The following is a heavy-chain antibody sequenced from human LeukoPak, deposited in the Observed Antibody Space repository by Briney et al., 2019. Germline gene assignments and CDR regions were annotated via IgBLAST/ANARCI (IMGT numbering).Heavy chain of an antibody. CDR1: GFTFSSYW. Sequence: PGGSLRLSCAASGFTFSSYWMSWVRQAPGKGLEWVANIKQDGSEKYYVDSVKGRFTISRDNAKNSLYLQMNSLRAEDTAVYYCARFSTGSGSYHIPKEPYYYYMDVWGKGTTVTISS. CDR3: ARFSTGSGSYHIPKEPYYYYMDV. D-gene: IGHD3-10*01. J-gene: IGHJ6*03. CDR2: IKQDGSEK. V-gene: IGHV3-7*01.